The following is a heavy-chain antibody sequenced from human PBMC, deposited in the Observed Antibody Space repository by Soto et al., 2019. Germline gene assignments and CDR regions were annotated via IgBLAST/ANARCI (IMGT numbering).Heavy chain of an antibody. D-gene: IGHD3-3*01. J-gene: IGHJ6*02. CDR2: IYQTGRT. CDR3: AREMTIFGVAPGGGVDV. Sequence: WTWIRQPPGGGLEWIGSIYQTGRTYVIPSLKSRVTMSLDKSKNQFSLNLTSVTVADTALYYCAREMTIFGVAPGGGVDVWGQGTTVTVSS. V-gene: IGHV4-30-2*01.